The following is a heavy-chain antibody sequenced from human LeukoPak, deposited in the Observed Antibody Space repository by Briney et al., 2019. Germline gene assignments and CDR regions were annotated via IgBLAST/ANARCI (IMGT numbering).Heavy chain of an antibody. CDR2: ISGSGSTV. J-gene: IGHJ6*03. Sequence: GGSLRLSCAASGFTFSDYYMSRIRQAPGKGLEWVSYISGSGSTVYYADSVKGRFTISRDNAKNSLYLQMNSLEAEDTAVYFCARQPLANYYMDVWGKGTTVTVSS. D-gene: IGHD1-1*01. CDR1: GFTFSDYY. V-gene: IGHV3-11*04. CDR3: ARQPLANYYMDV.